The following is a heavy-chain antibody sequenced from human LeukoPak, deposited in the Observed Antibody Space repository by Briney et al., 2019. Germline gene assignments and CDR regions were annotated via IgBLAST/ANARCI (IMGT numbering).Heavy chain of an antibody. CDR2: ITGSGGSI. V-gene: IGHV3-23*01. D-gene: IGHD6-13*01. CDR3: AKDALLAAAGQYYFDY. Sequence: PGGSLRLSCAASGFTFSSYAMSWVRQAPGKGLEWVSGITGSGGSIYYADSVKGRFTISRDNSKNTLYLQMNSLRAEDTAVYYCAKDALLAAAGQYYFDYWGQGTLVTVSS. J-gene: IGHJ4*02. CDR1: GFTFSSYA.